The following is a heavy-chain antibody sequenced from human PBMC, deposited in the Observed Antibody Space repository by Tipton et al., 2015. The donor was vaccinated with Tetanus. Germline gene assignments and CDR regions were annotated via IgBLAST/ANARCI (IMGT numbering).Heavy chain of an antibody. CDR2: ISYSGRT. Sequence: LRLSCTVSGFIFSSYTMNWVRQAPGKGLEWIGSISYSGRTYYSPSLKSRVTMSVDTSKKDFSVRLGSVTAADTAVYYCARLREIVSRSGWAFDYWGQGILVTVSS. D-gene: IGHD5/OR15-5a*01. CDR1: GFIFSSYTMN. CDR3: ARLREIVSRSGWAFDY. V-gene: IGHV4-59*05. J-gene: IGHJ4*02.